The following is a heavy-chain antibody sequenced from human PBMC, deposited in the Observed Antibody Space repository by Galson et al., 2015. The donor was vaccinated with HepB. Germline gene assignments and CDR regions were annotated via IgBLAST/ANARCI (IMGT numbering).Heavy chain of an antibody. CDR3: AKATSGTCSGADCYYFDF. CDR2: FSGPVATT. Sequence: SLRLSCAASGFTFSSYAMSWVRQTPGNGLEWVSTFSGPVATTYHAASVKGRFTISRDTSKNTLSLQMNGLRADDTAVYYCAKATSGTCSGADCYYFDFWGQGALVTVSS. J-gene: IGHJ4*02. V-gene: IGHV3-23*01. D-gene: IGHD2-21*02. CDR1: GFTFSSYA.